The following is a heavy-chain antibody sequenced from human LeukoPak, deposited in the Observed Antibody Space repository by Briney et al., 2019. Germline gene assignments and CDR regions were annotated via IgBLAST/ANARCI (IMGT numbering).Heavy chain of an antibody. Sequence: SETLSLTCTVSGGSISSSTYYWGWIRQPPGKGLEWIGSIYYSGSSYYNPSLKSRVTISADTSKNQFSLKLSSVTAADTAVYYCARQLDFNSGWFDSWGQGTLVTVSS. V-gene: IGHV4-39*01. D-gene: IGHD1-26*01. CDR1: GGSISSSTYY. J-gene: IGHJ5*01. CDR2: IYYSGSS. CDR3: ARQLDFNSGWFDS.